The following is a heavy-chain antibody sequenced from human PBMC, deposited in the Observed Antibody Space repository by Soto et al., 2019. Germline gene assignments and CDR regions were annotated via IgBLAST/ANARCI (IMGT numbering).Heavy chain of an antibody. CDR2: ISSGSNAI. Sequence: GGSLRLSCAVSGFSLFKYNMNWVRQAPGKGLEWVSYISSGSNAIYYGDSMKGRFTISRDNAKNSLYLEMNSLRAEDTAVYYCARESEDLTSNFDYWGQGTLVTVSS. CDR1: GFSLFKYN. CDR3: ARESEDLTSNFDY. J-gene: IGHJ4*02. V-gene: IGHV3-48*04.